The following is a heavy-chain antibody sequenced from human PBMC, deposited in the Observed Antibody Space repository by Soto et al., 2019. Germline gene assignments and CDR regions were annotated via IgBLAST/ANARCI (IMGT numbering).Heavy chain of an antibody. J-gene: IGHJ4*02. D-gene: IGHD6-25*01. V-gene: IGHV3-7*01. CDR2: IKLDGSEK. CDR1: GFTFSTYW. CDR3: ARGTTAAD. Sequence: EVQLVESGGGLVQPGGSLRLSCAASGFTFSTYWMTWVRQAPGKGLEWVASIKLDGSEKQYVDSVKGRFTISRDNAKESLYLQMNGLRGEDSGLYYCARGTTAADWGQGTRVTVSS.